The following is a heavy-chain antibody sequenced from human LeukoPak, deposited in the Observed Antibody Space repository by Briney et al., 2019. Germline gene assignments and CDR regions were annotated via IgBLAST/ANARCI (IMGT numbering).Heavy chain of an antibody. Sequence: GESLKISCKGSGYSFTTYWIGWVRQLPGKGLECLGVIYPGDSDTRYSPSFQGQVTISADKSISTAYLQWSSLKASDTAMYYCAREGGIAAAGTPLGYWGQGTLVTVSS. D-gene: IGHD6-13*01. CDR1: GYSFTTYW. J-gene: IGHJ4*02. CDR2: IYPGDSDT. CDR3: AREGGIAAAGTPLGY. V-gene: IGHV5-51*01.